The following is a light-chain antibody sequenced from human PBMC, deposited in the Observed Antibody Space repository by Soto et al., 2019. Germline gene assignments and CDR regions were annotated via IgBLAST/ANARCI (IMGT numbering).Light chain of an antibody. CDR1: SSDVGGYNY. CDR2: DVS. J-gene: IGLJ1*01. CDR3: SSYTSSSTPFV. Sequence: PPPGSGATGQWMPLPYNRTSSDVGGYNYVSWYQQHPGKAPKLMIYDVSDRPSGVSNRFSGSKSGNTASLTISGLQAEDEADYFCSSYTSSSTPFVFGTGTKVPVL. V-gene: IGLV2-14*03.